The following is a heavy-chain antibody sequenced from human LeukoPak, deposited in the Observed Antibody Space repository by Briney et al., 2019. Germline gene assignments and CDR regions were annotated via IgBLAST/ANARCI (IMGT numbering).Heavy chain of an antibody. Sequence: PGGSLRLSCAASGFTFDDYGMSWVRQAPGKGPEWVSGINWNGGSTGYADSVKGRFTISRDNAKNSLYLQMNSLRAEDTALYYCARGPGYYDTSGYYCWGQGTLVTVSS. J-gene: IGHJ4*02. D-gene: IGHD3-22*01. CDR3: ARGPGYYDTSGYYC. V-gene: IGHV3-20*04. CDR1: GFTFDDYG. CDR2: INWNGGST.